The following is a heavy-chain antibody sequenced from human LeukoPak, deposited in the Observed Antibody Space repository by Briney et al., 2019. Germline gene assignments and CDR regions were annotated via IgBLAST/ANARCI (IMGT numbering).Heavy chain of an antibody. V-gene: IGHV4-34*01. CDR3: ARGRWFDP. CDR2: INHSGST. Sequence: PSETLSLTCAVYGGSFSGYYWSWIRQPPGKGLEWIGEINHSGSTNYNPSLKSRVTISVDTSKNQRSLKLSSVTAADTAVYYCARGRWFDPWGQGTLVTVSS. CDR1: GGSFSGYY. J-gene: IGHJ5*02.